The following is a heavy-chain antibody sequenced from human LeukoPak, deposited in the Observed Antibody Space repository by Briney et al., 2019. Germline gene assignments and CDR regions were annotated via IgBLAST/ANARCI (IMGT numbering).Heavy chain of an antibody. CDR3: ARTTPGYSSSPTPYYFDH. V-gene: IGHV4-34*01. CDR2: INHSGST. D-gene: IGHD6-13*01. CDR1: GGSFSGYY. J-gene: IGHJ4*02. Sequence: SETLSLTCAVYGGSFSGYYWSWIRQPPGKGLEWIGEINHSGSTNYNPSLKSRVTISVDTSKNQFSLKLSSVTAADTAVYYCARTTPGYSSSPTPYYFDHWGQGTLVTVSS.